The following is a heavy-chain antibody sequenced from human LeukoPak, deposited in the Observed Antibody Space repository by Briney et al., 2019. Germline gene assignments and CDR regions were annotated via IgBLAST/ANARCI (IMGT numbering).Heavy chain of an antibody. CDR1: GSTFSSYA. V-gene: IGHV3-23*01. CDR2: ISGFGGST. Sequence: GGSLRLSCEVSGSTFSSYAMSWVRQAPGKGLEWVSAISGFGGSTYYADSVKGRFTISRDNSKNTLYLQMNSLRAEDTAVYYCAKSDRFGVVYYAYWGQGTLVTVSS. D-gene: IGHD3-3*01. CDR3: AKSDRFGVVYYAY. J-gene: IGHJ4*02.